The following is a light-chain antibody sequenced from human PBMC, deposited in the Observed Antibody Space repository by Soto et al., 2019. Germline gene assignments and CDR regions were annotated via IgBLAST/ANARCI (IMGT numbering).Light chain of an antibody. V-gene: IGLV1-44*01. J-gene: IGLJ1*01. Sequence: QSVLTQPPSASGTPGQRVTICCSGSSSNIGGNAVNWYQQLPGTTPKLLIYSNNQRPSGVPDRFSGSKSGTSASLAISGLQSEDEADYYCAAWDDSLSGYVFGTGTKLTVL. CDR3: AAWDDSLSGYV. CDR1: SSNIGGNA. CDR2: SNN.